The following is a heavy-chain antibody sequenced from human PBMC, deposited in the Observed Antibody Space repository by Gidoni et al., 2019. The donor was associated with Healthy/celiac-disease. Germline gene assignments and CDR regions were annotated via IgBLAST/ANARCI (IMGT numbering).Heavy chain of an antibody. CDR3: ARTNTYYYGSGRRGRWFDP. CDR1: GGSFSGYY. CDR2: INHSGST. J-gene: IGHJ5*02. V-gene: IGHV4-34*01. D-gene: IGHD3-10*01. Sequence: QVQLQQWGAGLLKPSETLSLPCAVYGGSFSGYYWSWIRQPPGKGLEWIGEINHSGSTNYNPSLKSRVTISVDTSKNQFSLKLSSVTAADTAVYYCARTNTYYYGSGRRGRWFDPWGQGTLVTVSS.